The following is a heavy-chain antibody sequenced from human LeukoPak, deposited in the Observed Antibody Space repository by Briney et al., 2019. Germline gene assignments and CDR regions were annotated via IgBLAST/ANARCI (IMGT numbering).Heavy chain of an antibody. CDR3: ARGKYTSFDN. J-gene: IGHJ4*02. CDR2: TYYRSKWSF. D-gene: IGHD6-6*01. Sequence: SQTLSLTCAISGDSIFTNNVAWNWIRQSPSRGLEWLGRTYYRSKWSFDYAVSVKSRITINADTSKNQFSLQLSSVTPEDTAVYYCARGKYTSFDNWGQGTLVTVSS. V-gene: IGHV6-1*01. CDR1: GDSIFTNNVA.